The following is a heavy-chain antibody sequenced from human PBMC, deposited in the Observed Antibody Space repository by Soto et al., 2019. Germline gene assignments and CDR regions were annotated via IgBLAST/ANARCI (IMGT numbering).Heavy chain of an antibody. V-gene: IGHV1-18*01. Sequence: QVQLVQSGAEVKKPGASVKVSCKASGYTFTSYGISWVRQAPGQGLEWMGWISAYNGNTNYAQKLQGRVTMTTDPSTRTAYMELRSLRSDDTAVYYCARLESYDFWSGYYTKGGDAFDIWGQGTMVTVSS. J-gene: IGHJ3*02. CDR1: GYTFTSYG. CDR3: ARLESYDFWSGYYTKGGDAFDI. CDR2: ISAYNGNT. D-gene: IGHD3-3*01.